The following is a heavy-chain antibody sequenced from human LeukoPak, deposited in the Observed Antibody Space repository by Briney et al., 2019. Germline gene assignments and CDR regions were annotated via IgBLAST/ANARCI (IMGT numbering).Heavy chain of an antibody. V-gene: IGHV4-38-2*01. J-gene: IGHJ4*02. CDR2: IYHSGST. Sequence: PSETLSLTCAVSGYSISSGYYWGWTRQPPGKGLEWIGSIYHSGSTYYNPSLKSRVTISVDTSKNQFSLKLNSVTAADTAVYYCARRSSGSYYSDYFDYWGQGTLVTVSS. D-gene: IGHD1-26*01. CDR1: GYSISSGYY. CDR3: ARRSSGSYYSDYFDY.